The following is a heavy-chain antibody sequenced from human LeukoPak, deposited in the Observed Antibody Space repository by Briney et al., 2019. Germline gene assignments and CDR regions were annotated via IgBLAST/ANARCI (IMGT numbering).Heavy chain of an antibody. Sequence: GESLKISCQGSGYRFTTYWVAWVRQMPGKGLEWMGIIYPGDSDNRYSPSFQGHVTISAHKSSSPAYLQWRSLEASDTAMYYCARSGNYGFNSEPFDYWGQGTLVTVSS. CDR3: ARSGNYGFNSEPFDY. CDR2: IYPGDSDN. CDR1: GYRFTTYW. V-gene: IGHV5-51*01. D-gene: IGHD1-7*01. J-gene: IGHJ4*02.